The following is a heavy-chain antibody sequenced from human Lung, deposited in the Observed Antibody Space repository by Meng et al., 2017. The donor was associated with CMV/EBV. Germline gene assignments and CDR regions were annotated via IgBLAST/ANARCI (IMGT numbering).Heavy chain of an antibody. CDR2: IYSGGST. Sequence: GEXLKISCAASGFTVSSNYMSWVRQAPGKGLEWVSVIYSGGSTYYADSVKGRFTISRDNSKNTLYLQMNSLSAEDTAVYYCAREDGGDWGQGTVVTVSS. D-gene: IGHD3-16*01. J-gene: IGHJ4*02. V-gene: IGHV3-66*02. CDR1: GFTVSSNY. CDR3: AREDGGD.